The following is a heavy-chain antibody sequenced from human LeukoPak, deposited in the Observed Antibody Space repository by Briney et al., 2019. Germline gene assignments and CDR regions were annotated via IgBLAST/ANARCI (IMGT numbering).Heavy chain of an antibody. J-gene: IGHJ4*02. D-gene: IGHD6-19*01. CDR1: GGSFSGYY. V-gene: IGHV4-34*01. CDR3: ARDRLAVAGSFDY. Sequence: SETLSLTCAVYGGSFSGYYWSWIRQPPGKGLEWIGEINHSGSTNYNPSLKSRVTISVDTSKNQFPLKLSSVTAADTAVYYCARDRLAVAGSFDYWGQGTLVTVSS. CDR2: INHSGST.